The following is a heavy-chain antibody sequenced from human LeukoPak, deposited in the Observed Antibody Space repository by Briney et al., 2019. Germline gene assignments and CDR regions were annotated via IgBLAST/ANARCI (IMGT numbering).Heavy chain of an antibody. J-gene: IGHJ2*01. D-gene: IGHD1-20*01. CDR2: IYYSGST. Sequence: PSETLSLTCTVSGGSISSYYWSWIRQPPGKGLEWIGYIYYSGSTNYNPSLKSRVTISVDTSKNQFSLKLSSVTAADTAVYYCARESGITGNYWYFDLWGRGTLVTVSS. CDR1: GGSISSYY. V-gene: IGHV4-59*01. CDR3: ARESGITGNYWYFDL.